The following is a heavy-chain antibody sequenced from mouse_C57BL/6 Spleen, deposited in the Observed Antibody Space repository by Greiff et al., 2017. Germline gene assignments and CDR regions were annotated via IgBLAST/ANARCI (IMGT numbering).Heavy chain of an antibody. Sequence: VQLQQPGAELVKPGASVKLSCKASGYTFTSYWMHWVKQRPGQGLEWIGDIYPGSGSTNYNEKFKSKATLTVDTSSSTAYMQLSSLTSEDSAVYYCARVTGNYWGQGTAVTVSS. J-gene: IGHJ4*01. CDR1: GYTFTSYW. CDR2: IYPGSGST. V-gene: IGHV1-55*01. D-gene: IGHD4-1*01. CDR3: ARVTGNY.